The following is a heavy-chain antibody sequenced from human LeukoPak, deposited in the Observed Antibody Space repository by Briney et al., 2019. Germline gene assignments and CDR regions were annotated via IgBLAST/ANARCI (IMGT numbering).Heavy chain of an antibody. CDR3: TRVQAGRSGLMDV. V-gene: IGHV3-74*01. D-gene: IGHD2-8*02. CDR2: IDPDGSTT. Sequence: GGSLRLSCAASGFTLSDYWMHWVRQVPGEGLAWVSRIDPDGSTTNYADSVKGRFTTSRDNAKNTLYLQMNSLRAEDTALYYCTRVQAGRSGLMDVWGRGTTVTVSS. J-gene: IGHJ6*02. CDR1: GFTLSDYW.